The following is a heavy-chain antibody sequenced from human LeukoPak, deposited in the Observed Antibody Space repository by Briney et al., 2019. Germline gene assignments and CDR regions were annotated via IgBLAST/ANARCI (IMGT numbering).Heavy chain of an antibody. J-gene: IGHJ5*02. CDR1: GYSISSGYY. D-gene: IGHD2-2*01. CDR3: ARKSLLGYCSSTSCYASGFDP. Sequence: SETLSLTCAVSGYSISSGYYWGWIRQPPGKGLEWIGSIYHSGSTYYNPSLKSRVTISVDTSKNQFSLKLSSVTAADTAVYYCARKSLLGYCSSTSCYASGFDPWGQGTLVTVSS. V-gene: IGHV4-38-2*01. CDR2: IYHSGST.